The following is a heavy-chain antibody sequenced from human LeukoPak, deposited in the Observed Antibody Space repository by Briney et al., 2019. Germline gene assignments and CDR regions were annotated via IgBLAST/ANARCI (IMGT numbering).Heavy chain of an antibody. CDR3: ARVKIAGHYYYYYMDV. Sequence: GGSLRLSCVASGYTFSTYTMNWVRQAPGKGLEWVSSISSTGSYKYYADSLKGRFTISRDNAKSSLYLQMNSLRAEDTAVYYCARVKIAGHYYYYYMDVWGKGTTVTVSS. CDR1: GYTFSTYT. J-gene: IGHJ6*03. CDR2: ISSTGSYK. D-gene: IGHD3-10*01. V-gene: IGHV3-21*01.